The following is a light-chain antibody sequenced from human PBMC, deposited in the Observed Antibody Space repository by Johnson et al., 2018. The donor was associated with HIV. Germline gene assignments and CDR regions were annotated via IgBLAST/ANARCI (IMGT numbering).Light chain of an antibody. CDR3: GTGDTSLGVYV. V-gene: IGLV1-51*02. CDR1: SSNIGNNY. CDR2: ENN. J-gene: IGLJ1*01. Sequence: QPVLTQPPSVSAAPGQKVTISCSGSSSNIGNNYVSWYQQLPGTAPKLLIYENNKRPSGISDRFSGSKSGTSATLGITGLQTGDEADFYCGTGDTSLGVYVFGTGTKVTVL.